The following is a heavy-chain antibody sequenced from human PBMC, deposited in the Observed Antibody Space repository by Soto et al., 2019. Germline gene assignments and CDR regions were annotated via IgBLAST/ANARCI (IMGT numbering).Heavy chain of an antibody. D-gene: IGHD5-18*01. V-gene: IGHV3-53*01. Sequence: EVQLVESGGGLIQPGGSLRLSCAASGFTVSTNYMNWVRQAPGKGLEWVSVIYSGGNTYYADSVKGRFIISRDSSKNTLYLQMNSLRAGDTAVYYCASLGYSDSSFAFDFWGQGTMVTVSS. CDR2: IYSGGNT. CDR1: GFTVSTNY. J-gene: IGHJ3*01. CDR3: ASLGYSDSSFAFDF.